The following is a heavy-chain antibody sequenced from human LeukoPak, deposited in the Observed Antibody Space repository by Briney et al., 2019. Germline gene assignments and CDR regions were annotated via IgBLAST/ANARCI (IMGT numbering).Heavy chain of an antibody. J-gene: IGHJ4*02. Sequence: GGSLRLSCAASGFSVSSNYMTWVRQAPGKGLQWVSVIYSVSDTFYADSVKGRFTISRDNSKNTVSLQMNSPRADDTAVYYCARWGYDSSGSYWDNWGQGTLVTVSS. CDR2: IYSVSDT. D-gene: IGHD3-22*01. CDR3: ARWGYDSSGSYWDN. V-gene: IGHV3-53*01. CDR1: GFSVSSNY.